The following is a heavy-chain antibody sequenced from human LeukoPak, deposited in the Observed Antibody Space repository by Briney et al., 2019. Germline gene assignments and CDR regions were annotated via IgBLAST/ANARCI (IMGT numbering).Heavy chain of an antibody. Sequence: SGTLSLTCTVSGGSISSYYWSWIRQPAGKGLEWIGRIYTSGSTNYNPSLKSRVTMSVDTSKNQFSLKLSSVTAADTAVYYCARSPVTIFGVVPFDYWGQGTLVTVSS. CDR3: ARSPVTIFGVVPFDY. V-gene: IGHV4-4*07. CDR2: IYTSGST. D-gene: IGHD3-3*01. J-gene: IGHJ4*02. CDR1: GGSISSYY.